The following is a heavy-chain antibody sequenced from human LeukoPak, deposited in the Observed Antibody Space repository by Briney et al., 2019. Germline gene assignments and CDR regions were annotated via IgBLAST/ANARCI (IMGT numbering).Heavy chain of an antibody. V-gene: IGHV4-4*02. CDR2: IYHSGST. J-gene: IGHJ4*02. Sequence: PSETLSLTCAVSGGSISSSYWWSWVRQPPGKGLEWIGEIYHSGSTNYNPSLKSRVTISVDTSKNQFSLKLSSVTAADTAVYYCARGSEVGAAFGYWGQGTLVTVSS. CDR3: ARGSEVGAAFGY. CDR1: GGSISSSYW. D-gene: IGHD2-15*01.